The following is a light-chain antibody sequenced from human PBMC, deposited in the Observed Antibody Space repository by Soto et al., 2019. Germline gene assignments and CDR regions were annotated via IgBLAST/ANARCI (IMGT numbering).Light chain of an antibody. CDR2: AAS. CDR1: QDISSW. Sequence: DIQMTPSPSSVSASVGDRVTITCRASQDISSWLAWYQQRPGKAPKLLIFAASNLQGGVPSRFSGSGSGTDLTLTISSLQPEDSATYYCQQAHSFPRTFGQGTKVEIK. CDR3: QQAHSFPRT. V-gene: IGKV1-12*01. J-gene: IGKJ1*01.